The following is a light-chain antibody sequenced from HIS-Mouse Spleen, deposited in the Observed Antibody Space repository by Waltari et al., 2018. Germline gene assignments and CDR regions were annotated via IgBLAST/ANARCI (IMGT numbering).Light chain of an antibody. CDR3: SSYTSSSTYV. Sequence: QSVLTQPPSASGTPGQRVTISCSGSSSNIGSNYVYWYQQLPGTAPKLLIYRNNQRPSGVTDRFSGSKSGTSASLTISGLQAEDEADYYCSSYTSSSTYVFGTGTKVTVL. CDR2: RNN. J-gene: IGLJ1*01. CDR1: SSNIGSNY. V-gene: IGLV1-47*01.